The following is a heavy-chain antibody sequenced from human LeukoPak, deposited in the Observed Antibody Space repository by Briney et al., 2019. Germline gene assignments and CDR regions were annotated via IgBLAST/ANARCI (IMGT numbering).Heavy chain of an antibody. Sequence: GGSLRLSCAASGFTLSSYAMHWVRQAPGKGLEWVAVISYDGSNKYYADSVKGRFTISRDNSKNTLYLQMNSLRAEDTAVYYCARDPSYCGGDCYSWQHYYYYYGMDVWGQGTTVTVSS. D-gene: IGHD2-21*02. CDR2: ISYDGSNK. V-gene: IGHV3-30*04. CDR1: GFTLSSYA. J-gene: IGHJ6*02. CDR3: ARDPSYCGGDCYSWQHYYYYYGMDV.